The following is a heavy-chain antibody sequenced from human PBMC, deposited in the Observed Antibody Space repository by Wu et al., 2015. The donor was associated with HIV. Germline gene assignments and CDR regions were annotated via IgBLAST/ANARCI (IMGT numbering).Heavy chain of an antibody. V-gene: IGHV1-18*01. J-gene: IGHJ4*02. Sequence: QVKLVQSGAEVKKPGASVKVSCKASGYTFTSYGISWVRQAPGQGLEWMGWISAYNGNTNYAQKLQGRLTMTTDTSTSTAYMELRSLRSDDTAVYYCARYPSRYYDSSGALDYWGQGTLVTVSS. CDR1: GYTFTSYG. D-gene: IGHD3-22*01. CDR2: ISAYNGNT. CDR3: ARYPSRYYDSSGALDY.